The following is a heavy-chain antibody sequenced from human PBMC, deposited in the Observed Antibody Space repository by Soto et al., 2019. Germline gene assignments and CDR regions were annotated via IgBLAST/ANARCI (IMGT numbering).Heavy chain of an antibody. Sequence: SETLSLTCAVSGGAISSGAHSWSWIRQSPGKGLEWIGYINHSGSTNYNPSLKSRVTISVDTSKNQFSLKLSSVTAADTAVYYCARKSIAARGNWFDPWGQGTLVTVSS. CDR3: ARKSIAARGNWFDP. CDR1: GGAISSGAHS. V-gene: IGHV4-30-2*06. D-gene: IGHD6-6*01. J-gene: IGHJ5*02. CDR2: INHSGST.